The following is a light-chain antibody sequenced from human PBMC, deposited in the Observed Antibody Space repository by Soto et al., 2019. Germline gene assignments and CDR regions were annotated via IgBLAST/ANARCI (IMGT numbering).Light chain of an antibody. V-gene: IGKV1-9*01. Sequence: DIQLTQSPSFLSASVGDRGTITCLASQGISSYLAWYQQKPGKAPKLLIYAASTLQSGVPSRFSGSGSGTEFTLTISSLQPEYFATYYCQQLNSYPRITFGQGTRLAIK. CDR2: AAS. J-gene: IGKJ5*01. CDR3: QQLNSYPRIT. CDR1: QGISSY.